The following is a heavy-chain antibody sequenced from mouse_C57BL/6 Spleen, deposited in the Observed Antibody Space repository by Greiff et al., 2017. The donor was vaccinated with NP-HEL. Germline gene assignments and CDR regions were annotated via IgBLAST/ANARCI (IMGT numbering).Heavy chain of an antibody. CDR2: INYDGSST. J-gene: IGHJ1*03. Sequence: DVQLVESEGGLVQPGSSMKLSCTASGFTFSDYYMAWVRQVPEKGLEWVANINYDGSSTYYLDSLKSRFIISRDNAKNILYLQMSSLKSEDTATYYCARDGDYYGSSGYFDVWGTGTTVTVSS. CDR1: GFTFSDYY. V-gene: IGHV5-16*01. D-gene: IGHD1-1*01. CDR3: ARDGDYYGSSGYFDV.